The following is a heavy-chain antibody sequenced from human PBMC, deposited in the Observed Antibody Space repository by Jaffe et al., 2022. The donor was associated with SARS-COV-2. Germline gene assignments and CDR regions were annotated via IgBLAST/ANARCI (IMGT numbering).Heavy chain of an antibody. CDR1: GYTFTSYD. D-gene: IGHD3-3*01. Sequence: QVQLVQSGAEVKKPGASVKVSCKASGYTFTSYDINWVRQATGQGLEWMGWMNPNSGNTGYAQKFQGRVTMTRNTSISTAYMELSSLRSEDTAVYYCARGIVNFWSGYYTGYYYYYGMDVWGQGTTVTVSS. CDR3: ARGIVNFWSGYYTGYYYYYGMDV. V-gene: IGHV1-8*01. CDR2: MNPNSGNT. J-gene: IGHJ6*02.